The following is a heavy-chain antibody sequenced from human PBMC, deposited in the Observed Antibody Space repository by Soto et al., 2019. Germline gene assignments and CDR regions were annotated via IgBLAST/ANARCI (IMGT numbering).Heavy chain of an antibody. Sequence: SETLSLTCTVSGGSISSSSYYWGWIRQPPGKGLEWIGSIYYSGSTYYNPSLKSRVTTSVDTSKNQFSLKLSSVTAADTAVYYCARHTPAISISDHWGQGTLVTVSS. D-gene: IGHD2-15*01. CDR1: GGSISSSSYY. CDR2: IYYSGST. CDR3: ARHTPAISISDH. J-gene: IGHJ4*02. V-gene: IGHV4-39*01.